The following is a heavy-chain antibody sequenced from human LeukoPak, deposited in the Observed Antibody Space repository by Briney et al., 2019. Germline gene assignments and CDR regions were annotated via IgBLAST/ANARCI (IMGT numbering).Heavy chain of an antibody. D-gene: IGHD2-2*01. CDR3: ARDRPHIVVVPAAGGCWFDP. CDR1: GYTFTSYH. Sequence: ASVKVSCKASGYTFTSYHMQWVRQAPGQGLEWMGIINPSGGSTSYAQKFQGRVTMTRDTSTSTVYMELSSLRSEDTAVYYCARDRPHIVVVPAAGGCWFDPWGQGTLVTVSS. V-gene: IGHV1-46*01. CDR2: INPSGGST. J-gene: IGHJ5*02.